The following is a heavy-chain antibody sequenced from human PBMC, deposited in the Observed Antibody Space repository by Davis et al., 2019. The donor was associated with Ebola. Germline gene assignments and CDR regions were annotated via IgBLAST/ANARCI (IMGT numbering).Heavy chain of an antibody. J-gene: IGHJ6*02. Sequence: GGSLRLSCVASGFTFSDYYMSWIRQAPGKGLEWVSYIDGTGTYTNYADSVKGRFTISRDNAKNSLFLQMNSLRADDTAVYYCARYDFWSYGMDVWGQGTTVTVSS. V-gene: IGHV3-11*06. CDR3: ARYDFWSYGMDV. D-gene: IGHD3-3*01. CDR1: GFTFSDYY. CDR2: IDGTGTYT.